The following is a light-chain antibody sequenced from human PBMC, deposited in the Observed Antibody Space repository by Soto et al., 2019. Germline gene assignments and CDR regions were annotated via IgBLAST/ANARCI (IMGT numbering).Light chain of an antibody. V-gene: IGKV1-39*01. CDR1: QSISSY. CDR3: QQSYSTPFSYT. Sequence: DIPMTQSPSSLSASVGDRVTITCRASQSISSYLNWYQQKPGKAPKLLIYAASSLQSGVPSRFSGSGSGTDFTLTISSLQPEDFATYYCQQSYSTPFSYTFGQGTKLEIK. CDR2: AAS. J-gene: IGKJ2*01.